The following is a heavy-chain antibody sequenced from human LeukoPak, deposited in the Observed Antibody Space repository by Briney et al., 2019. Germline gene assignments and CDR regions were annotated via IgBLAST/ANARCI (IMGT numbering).Heavy chain of an antibody. Sequence: ASVKVSCKASGYTFTGYYMHWVRQAPGQGLEWMGWTNPNSGGTNYAQKFQGRVTMTRDTSISTAYMELSRLRSDDTAVYYCARDLGSSGWSYYYMDVWGKGTTVTVSS. D-gene: IGHD6-19*01. CDR2: TNPNSGGT. V-gene: IGHV1-2*02. CDR3: ARDLGSSGWSYYYMDV. J-gene: IGHJ6*03. CDR1: GYTFTGYY.